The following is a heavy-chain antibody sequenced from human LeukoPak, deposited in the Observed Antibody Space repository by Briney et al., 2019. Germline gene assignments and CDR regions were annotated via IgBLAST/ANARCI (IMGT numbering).Heavy chain of an antibody. Sequence: GGSLRLSCAASGFSVSTNYMSWVRQAPGKGLEWVSVIYSGDNTYYADSVQGRFTISRDNSENTLFVQMNSLRPEDTAVYYCAKDKYGSGSHSTGMDVWGQGTTVTVSS. D-gene: IGHD3-10*01. J-gene: IGHJ6*02. CDR2: IYSGDNT. V-gene: IGHV3-53*05. CDR1: GFSVSTNY. CDR3: AKDKYGSGSHSTGMDV.